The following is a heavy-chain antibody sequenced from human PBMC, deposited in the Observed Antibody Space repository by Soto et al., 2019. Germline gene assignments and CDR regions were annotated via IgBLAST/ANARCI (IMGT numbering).Heavy chain of an antibody. CDR2: ISGSGGST. CDR3: AQDFWSGYYGSY. V-gene: IGHV3-23*01. J-gene: IGHJ4*02. D-gene: IGHD3-3*01. CDR1: GFTFSSYA. Sequence: EVQLLESGGGLVQPGGSLRLSCAASGFTFSSYAMSWVRQAPGKGLEWVSAISGSGGSTYYADSVKGRFTISRDNSKNTLYLQMNSLRAEDTAVYYCAQDFWSGYYGSYWGQGTLVTVSS.